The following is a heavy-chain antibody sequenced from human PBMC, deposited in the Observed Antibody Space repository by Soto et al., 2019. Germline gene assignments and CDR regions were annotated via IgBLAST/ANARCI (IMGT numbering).Heavy chain of an antibody. J-gene: IGHJ4*02. CDR2: IYHSGST. CDR3: ARDGYSSKGFDY. Sequence: SETLSLTCAVSGGSISSSNWWSWVRQPPGKGLEWIGEIYHSGSTNYNPSLKSRVTISVDESKNQFSLKLSSVTAADTAVYYCARDGYSSKGFDYWGQGTLVTVSS. D-gene: IGHD6-13*01. CDR1: GGSISSSNW. V-gene: IGHV4-4*02.